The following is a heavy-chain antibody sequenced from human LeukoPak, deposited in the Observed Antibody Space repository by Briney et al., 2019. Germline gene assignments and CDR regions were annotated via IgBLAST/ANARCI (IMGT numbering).Heavy chain of an antibody. CDR2: IYYSGST. CDR1: GGSISSSSYY. CDR3: ARAVGGDGSGSI. J-gene: IGHJ4*02. D-gene: IGHD3-10*01. Sequence: SETLSLTCTVSGGSISSSSYYWGWIRQPPGTGLEWIGSIYYSGSTYYNPSLKSRVTISVDTSKNQFSLKLSSVTAADTAVYYCARAVGGDGSGSIWGPGTLVSVSS. V-gene: IGHV4-39*07.